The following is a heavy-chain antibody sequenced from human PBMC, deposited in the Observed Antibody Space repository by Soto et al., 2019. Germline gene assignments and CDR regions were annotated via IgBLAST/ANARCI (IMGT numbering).Heavy chain of an antibody. CDR3: ARLGAVAGTGLDY. CDR2: IYYSGST. Sequence: PSETLSLTCTVSGGSISSYYWSWIRQPPGKGLEWIGYIYYSGSTNYNPSLKSRVTISVDTSKNQFSLKLSSVTAADTAVYYCARLGAVAGTGLDYWGQGTLVTVSS. D-gene: IGHD6-19*01. J-gene: IGHJ4*02. CDR1: GGSISSYY. V-gene: IGHV4-59*08.